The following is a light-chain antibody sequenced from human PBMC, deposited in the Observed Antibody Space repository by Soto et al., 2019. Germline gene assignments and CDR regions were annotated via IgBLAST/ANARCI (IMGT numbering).Light chain of an antibody. CDR1: QNIATF. Sequence: QMTQSPSSLSASVGDRVTITCRASQNIATFLNWYQQRLGKAPKLLIYAASDLKSGVPSRFSGSGSETDFTLTISSLQPEDFATYYCQQSYVGPQTFGQGTKVEI. CDR2: AAS. V-gene: IGKV1-39*01. J-gene: IGKJ1*01. CDR3: QQSYVGPQT.